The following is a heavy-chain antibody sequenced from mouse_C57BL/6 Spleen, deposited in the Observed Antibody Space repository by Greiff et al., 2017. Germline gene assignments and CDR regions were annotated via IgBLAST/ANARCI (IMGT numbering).Heavy chain of an antibody. D-gene: IGHD3-2*02. CDR1: GFNIKDYY. CDR2: IDPEDGDT. V-gene: IGHV14-1*01. J-gene: IGHJ4*01. Sequence: VQLQQSGAELVRPGASVKLSCTASGFNIKDYYMHWVKQRPEQGLEWIGRIDPEDGDTGYAPKFQGKATMTADTSSNTAYLQLSSLTSEDTAVYYCTLLDSSGYDYAMDYWGQGTSVTVSS. CDR3: TLLDSSGYDYAMDY.